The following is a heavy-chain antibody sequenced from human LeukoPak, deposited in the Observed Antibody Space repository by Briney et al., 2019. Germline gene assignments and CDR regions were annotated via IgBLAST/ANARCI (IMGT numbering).Heavy chain of an antibody. V-gene: IGHV4-59*01. CDR2: IYNSATT. CDR1: GASISSYS. D-gene: IGHD6-13*01. CDR3: ARNSSSSWGYYSMDV. J-gene: IGHJ6*03. Sequence: SEALSLTCSVSGASISSYSWSWIRQTPGKGLEWIGYIYNSATTNYNASLKSRLTISVDTSKNQISLKLTSVTAADTAVYYCARNSSSSWGYYSMDVWGKGTTVTVSS.